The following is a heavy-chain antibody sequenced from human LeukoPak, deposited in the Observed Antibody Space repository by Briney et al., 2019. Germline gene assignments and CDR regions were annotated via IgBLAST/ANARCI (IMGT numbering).Heavy chain of an antibody. CDR3: ARGQYTDGLSY. D-gene: IGHD5-24*01. V-gene: IGHV3-21*04. Sequence: GGSLRLSCAASGFTFSSYSMNWVRQAPGRGLEWVSSIRFTGSYIYYADSVKGRFTISRDDAKNLLSLQMISLRVEDTAVFYCARGQYTDGLSYWGQGTLVTVSS. CDR1: GFTFSSYS. CDR2: IRFTGSYI. J-gene: IGHJ4*02.